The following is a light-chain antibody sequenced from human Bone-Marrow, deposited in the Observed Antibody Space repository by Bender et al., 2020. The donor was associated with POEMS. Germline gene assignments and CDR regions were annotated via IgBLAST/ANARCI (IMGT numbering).Light chain of an antibody. V-gene: IGLV2-14*03. CDR1: NSDVGGYNY. Sequence: QSALTQPASVSGSPGQSITISCTGTNSDVGGYNYVSWYQHHPVSAPKLMIYDVTNRPSGVSHRFSGSKSGNTASLAISGLQPDDEADYYCCSYTSSGTLYIFGTGTKVTVL. CDR2: DVT. CDR3: CSYTSSGTLYI. J-gene: IGLJ1*01.